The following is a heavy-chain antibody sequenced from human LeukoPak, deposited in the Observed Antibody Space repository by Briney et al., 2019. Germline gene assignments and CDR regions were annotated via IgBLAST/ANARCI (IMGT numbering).Heavy chain of an antibody. Sequence: GASVKVSCKASGYTFTSYGISWVRQAPGQGLEWMGWISAYNGNTNYAQKFQGRVTTTTDTSTNTAYMELRSLRSDDTALYYCARDRKSAVAGPNDAFDIWGQGTMVTVSS. CDR2: ISAYNGNT. CDR3: ARDRKSAVAGPNDAFDI. J-gene: IGHJ3*02. V-gene: IGHV1-18*01. CDR1: GYTFTSYG. D-gene: IGHD6-19*01.